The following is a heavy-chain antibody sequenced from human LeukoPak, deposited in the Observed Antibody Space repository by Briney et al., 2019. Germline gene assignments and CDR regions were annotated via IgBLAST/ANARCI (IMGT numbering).Heavy chain of an antibody. D-gene: IGHD1-26*01. J-gene: IGHJ3*02. CDR2: IGGSGGST. CDR3: VREGSIVGATGAFDI. Sequence: GGSLRLSCAASGFTFSTYAMSWVRQAPGKGLEGFSAIGGSGGSTYYADSVKGRFTISRDNSKNTLYLQMNSLRAEDTAVYYCVREGSIVGATGAFDIWGQGTMVTVSS. V-gene: IGHV3-23*01. CDR1: GFTFSTYA.